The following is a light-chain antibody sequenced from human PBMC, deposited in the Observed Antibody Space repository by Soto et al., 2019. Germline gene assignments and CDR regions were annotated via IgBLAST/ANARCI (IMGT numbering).Light chain of an antibody. CDR1: QSISSY. Sequence: DIQMTQSPSSLSASVGDRVTITCRASQSISSYLNWYQQKPGKAPKLLIYAASSLQSGVLSRFSGSGSGTDFTLTIISLQPEDFATYYCQQSYSTLETFGQGTKVEIK. V-gene: IGKV1-39*01. CDR3: QQSYSTLET. J-gene: IGKJ1*01. CDR2: AAS.